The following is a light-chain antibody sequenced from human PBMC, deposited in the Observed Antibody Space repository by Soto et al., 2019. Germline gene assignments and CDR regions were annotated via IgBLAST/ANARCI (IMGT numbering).Light chain of an antibody. CDR3: QQYNNWPPWT. CDR2: GAS. Sequence: DIVMTQSPSTLSVSPGERATLSCRASQSVSSNLAWYQQKPGQAPRLLIYGASTRATGIPARFSGSGSGTALTLTIISMQYADFAVYYCQQYNNWPPWTFGQGTKVEIK. J-gene: IGKJ1*01. CDR1: QSVSSN. V-gene: IGKV3-15*01.